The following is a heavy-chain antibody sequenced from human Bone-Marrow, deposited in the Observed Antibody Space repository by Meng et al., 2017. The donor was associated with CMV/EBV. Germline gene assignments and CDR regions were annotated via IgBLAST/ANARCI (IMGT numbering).Heavy chain of an antibody. CDR3: ARGGFLEWLQNWFDP. CDR1: GGSISSGGYY. CDR2: IYYSGST. Sequence: GGSISSGGYYWSWIRQHPGQGLEWIGYIYYSGSTYYNPSLKSRDTISVDTSKNQFSLKLSSVTAADTAVYYCARGGFLEWLQNWFDPWGQGTLVTVSS. V-gene: IGHV4-31*02. D-gene: IGHD3-3*01. J-gene: IGHJ5*02.